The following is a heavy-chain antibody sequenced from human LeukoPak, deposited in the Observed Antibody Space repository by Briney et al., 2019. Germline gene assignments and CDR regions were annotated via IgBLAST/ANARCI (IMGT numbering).Heavy chain of an antibody. D-gene: IGHD2-15*01. CDR1: GFTFSSYS. CDR2: ISSSSSYI. J-gene: IGHJ4*02. V-gene: IGHV3-21*01. CDR3: ARAPRRCSGGTCYSSTFDY. Sequence: GGSLRLSCAASGFTFSSYSMNWVRQAPGKGLEWVSSISSSSSYIYYADSVKGRFTISRDNAKNSLYLQMNSLRAEDTAVYYCARAPRRCSGGTCYSSTFDYWGQGTLVTVSS.